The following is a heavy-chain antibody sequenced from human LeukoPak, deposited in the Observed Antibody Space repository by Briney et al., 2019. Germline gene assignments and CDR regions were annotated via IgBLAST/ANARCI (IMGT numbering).Heavy chain of an antibody. CDR1: GGTFSSYA. J-gene: IGHJ5*02. Sequence: ASVKVSCKASGGTFSSYAISWVRQAPGQGLEWMGRIIPIFGTANYAQKFQGRVTITTDESTSTAYMELSSLRSEDTAVYYCARGDSSSWYMRWFDPWGQGTLVTVSS. V-gene: IGHV1-69*05. CDR3: ARGDSSSWYMRWFDP. D-gene: IGHD6-13*01. CDR2: IIPIFGTA.